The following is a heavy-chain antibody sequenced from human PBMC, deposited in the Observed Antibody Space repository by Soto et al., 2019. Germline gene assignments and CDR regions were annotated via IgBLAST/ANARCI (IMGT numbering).Heavy chain of an antibody. V-gene: IGHV3-48*01. J-gene: IGHJ3*02. CDR1: GFTFSSYS. CDR3: ARDAYSSSSPDAFDI. D-gene: IGHD6-6*01. CDR2: ISSSSSTI. Sequence: GGSLRLSCAASGFTFSSYSMNWVRQAPGKGLEWVSYISSSSSTIYYADSVKGRFTISRDNAKNSLYLQMNSLRAEDTAVYYCARDAYSSSSPDAFDIWGQGTMVTV.